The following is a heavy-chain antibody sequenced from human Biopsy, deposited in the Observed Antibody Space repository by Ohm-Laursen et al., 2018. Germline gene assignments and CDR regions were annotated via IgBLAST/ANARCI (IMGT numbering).Heavy chain of an antibody. Sequence: TLSLTCAVTYGSISGHFWSWIRQAPGKGLEWIGYVYYNGNTNYSPSLKSRVTISVDTSTNQFSLKVSSVTAADTALYFCARHPTGFWFDPWGHGTLVTVSS. J-gene: IGHJ5*02. CDR1: YGSISGHF. V-gene: IGHV4-59*08. CDR3: ARHPTGFWFDP. CDR2: VYYNGNT.